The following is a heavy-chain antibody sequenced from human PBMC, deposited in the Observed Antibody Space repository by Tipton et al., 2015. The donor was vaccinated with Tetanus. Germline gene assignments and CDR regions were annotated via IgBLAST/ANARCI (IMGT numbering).Heavy chain of an antibody. D-gene: IGHD1-26*01. Sequence: SLRLSCAGSGFTFTHYSMDWFRQAPGKGLEWISYIRSNSAIIYYADSVKGRFTVSRDNDKSTLYLQMNNLRAEDTGVYYCARGGRSFDYWGQGTLVTVSS. J-gene: IGHJ4*02. CDR1: GFTFTHYS. CDR3: ARGGRSFDY. V-gene: IGHV3-48*04. CDR2: IRSNSAII.